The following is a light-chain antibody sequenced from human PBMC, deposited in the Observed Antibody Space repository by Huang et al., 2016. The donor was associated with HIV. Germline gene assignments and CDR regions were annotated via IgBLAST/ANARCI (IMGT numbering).Light chain of an antibody. V-gene: IGKV1-5*01. Sequence: DIQMTQSPSTLSASVGDRVIITCRASQSIGNWLAWFQQKPGRAPKLLIYDASNLQNGVPSRFSGSGSGTVFTLTIDNLQPDDYSTYYCQQYNTPPYRFGQGTKVDIK. CDR3: QQYNTPPYR. CDR2: DAS. J-gene: IGKJ2*03. CDR1: QSIGNW.